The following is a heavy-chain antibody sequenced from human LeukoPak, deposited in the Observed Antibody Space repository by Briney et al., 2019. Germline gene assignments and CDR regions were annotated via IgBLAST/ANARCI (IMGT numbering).Heavy chain of an antibody. D-gene: IGHD6-6*01. V-gene: IGHV3-21*01. CDR1: GFTFSSYT. CDR2: ISSSSSYI. J-gene: IGHJ4*02. CDR3: ARASIAARGFDY. Sequence: GGSLRLSCAASGFTFSSYTINWVRQAPGKGLEWVSSISSSSSYIYYADSVKGRFTISRDNAKNSLYLQMNSLRAEDTAVYYCARASIAARGFDYWGQGTLVTVSS.